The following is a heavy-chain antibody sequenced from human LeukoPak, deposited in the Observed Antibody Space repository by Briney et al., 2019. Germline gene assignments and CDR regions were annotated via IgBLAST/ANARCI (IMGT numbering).Heavy chain of an antibody. V-gene: IGHV3-7*04. CDR3: ARDPAAWDY. D-gene: IGHD6-13*01. J-gene: IGHJ4*02. Sequence: GGSLRLSCVASGFTFKNYWMSWVRQAPGKGLEWVANIEADDTEKYYVDSVKGRFTVSRDNARNSLYLQMSSLRVEGTAVYYCARDPAAWDYWGQGTLVAVSS. CDR2: IEADDTEK. CDR1: GFTFKNYW.